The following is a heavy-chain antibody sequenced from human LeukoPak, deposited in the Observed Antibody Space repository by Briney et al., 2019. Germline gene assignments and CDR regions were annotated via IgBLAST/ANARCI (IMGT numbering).Heavy chain of an antibody. CDR2: IIPIFGTA. J-gene: IGHJ5*02. CDR3: ARFRGVITSNNWFDP. D-gene: IGHD1-14*01. V-gene: IGHV1-69*05. CDR1: GGTFSSHA. Sequence: GASVKVSCKASGGTFSSHAISWVRQAPGQGLEWMGGIIPIFGTANYAQKFQGRVTITTDESTSTAYMELSSLRSEDTAVYYCARFRGVITSNNWFDPWGQGTLVTVSS.